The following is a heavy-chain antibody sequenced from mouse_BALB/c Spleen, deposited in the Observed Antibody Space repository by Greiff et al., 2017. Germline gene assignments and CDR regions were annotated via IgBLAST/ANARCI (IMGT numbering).Heavy chain of an antibody. J-gene: IGHJ2*01. CDR2: IYPGDGDT. CDR1: GYAFSSYW. D-gene: IGHD4-1*01. Sequence: QVQLKESGAELVRPGSSVKISCKASGYAFSSYWMNWVKQRPGQGLEWIGQIYPGDGDTNYNGKFKGKATLTADKSSSTAYMQLSSLTSEDSAVYFCARSGGLGRDYWGQGTTLTVSS. V-gene: IGHV1-80*01. CDR3: ARSGGLGRDY.